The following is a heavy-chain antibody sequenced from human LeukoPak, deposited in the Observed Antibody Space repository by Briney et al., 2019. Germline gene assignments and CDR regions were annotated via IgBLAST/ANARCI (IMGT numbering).Heavy chain of an antibody. D-gene: IGHD1-26*01. CDR1: GGSISSYY. J-gene: IGHJ6*03. V-gene: IGHV4-59*01. Sequence: PSETLSLTCTVSGGSISSYYWSWIRQPPGKGLEWIGYIYYSGSTNYNPSLKSRVTISVDTSKNQFSLKLSSVTAADTAVYYCARVVLVGATYYYYYMDVWGKGTTVTVSS. CDR3: ARVVLVGATYYYYYMDV. CDR2: IYYSGST.